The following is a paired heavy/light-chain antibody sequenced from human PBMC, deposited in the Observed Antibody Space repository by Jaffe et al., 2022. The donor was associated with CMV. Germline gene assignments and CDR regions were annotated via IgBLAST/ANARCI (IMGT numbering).Heavy chain of an antibody. CDR2: IYYSGST. J-gene: IGHJ4*02. D-gene: IGHD1-26*01. CDR3: ARARHSGSLMSFLDS. V-gene: IGHV4-31*03. CDR1: GGSISSGGFY. Sequence: QVQLQESGPGLVKPSQTLSLTCTVSGGSISSGGFYWSWIRQHPGKGLEWIGYIYYSGSTYYNPSLKSRISISIDTSKNLFSLKLTSLTAADTAVYYCARARHSGSLMSFLDSWGQGTLVTVSS.
Light chain of an antibody. CDR2: QDT. CDR1: KLGDKY. Sequence: SYELTQPPSVSVSPGQTASITCSGDKLGDKYLSWYQQKPGQSPMVVIYQDTKRPSGIPERFSGSNSGNTATLTISGTQAMDEADYFCQAWDTNTVIFGGGTKLTVL. CDR3: QAWDTNTVI. J-gene: IGLJ2*01. V-gene: IGLV3-1*01.